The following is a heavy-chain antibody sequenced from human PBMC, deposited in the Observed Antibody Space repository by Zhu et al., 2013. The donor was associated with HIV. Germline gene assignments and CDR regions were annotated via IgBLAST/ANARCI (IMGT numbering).Heavy chain of an antibody. CDR1: GYTFTNYE. CDR3: ARDPSTRYYTDI. CDR2: MDSRSDFT. D-gene: IGHD3-9*01. Sequence: QVQLVQSGAEVKKPGSSVKVSCKASGYTFTNYEINWVRQAPGQGLEWMGCMDSRSDFTVSAPKFQNRLTMPRDTSTNTAYMEIRNLRFDDTAVYYCARDPSTRYYTDIWGKGTTVIVSS. V-gene: IGHV1-8*01. J-gene: IGHJ6*03.